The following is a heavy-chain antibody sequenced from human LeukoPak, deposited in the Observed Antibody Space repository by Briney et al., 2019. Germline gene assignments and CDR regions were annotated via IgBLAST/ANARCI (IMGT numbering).Heavy chain of an antibody. CDR1: GFTFSGSA. V-gene: IGHV3-73*01. D-gene: IGHD2-15*01. J-gene: IGHJ6*03. Sequence: GGSLRLSCAASGFTFSGSAMHWVRQASGKGLEWVGRIRSKANNYATAYAASVKGRFTISRDDSKNTAYLQMNSLRAEDTAIYYCAKNGDRGAYCSGGSCYPYYYYNMDVWGKGTTVTISS. CDR2: IRSKANNYAT. CDR3: AKNGDRGAYCSGGSCYPYYYYNMDV.